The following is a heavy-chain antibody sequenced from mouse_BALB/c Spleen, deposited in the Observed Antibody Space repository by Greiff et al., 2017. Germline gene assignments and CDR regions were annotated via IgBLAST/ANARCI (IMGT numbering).Heavy chain of an antibody. CDR3: ARHDSGVMDY. CDR1: GFTFSSYG. CDR2: ISSGGSYT. D-gene: IGHD2-13*01. Sequence: EVKLMESGGDLVKPGGSLKLSCAASGFTFSSYGMSWVRQTPDKRLEWVATISSGGSYTYYPDSVKGRFTISRDNAKNTLYLQMSSLKSEDTAMYYCARHDSGVMDYWGQGTSVTVSS. J-gene: IGHJ4*01. V-gene: IGHV5-6*01.